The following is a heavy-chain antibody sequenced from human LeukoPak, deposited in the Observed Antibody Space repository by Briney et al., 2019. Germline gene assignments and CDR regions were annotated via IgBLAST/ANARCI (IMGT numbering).Heavy chain of an antibody. D-gene: IGHD6-19*01. CDR3: ARVRAGLQPAPYDY. J-gene: IGHJ4*02. CDR1: GGSISSGGYY. Sequence: SETLSLTCTVSGGSISSGGYYWSWIRQHPGKGLEWIGYIYYSGSTYYNPSLKSRVTISVDTSKNQFSLKLSSVTAADTAVYYCARVRAGLQPAPYDYWGQGTLVTVSS. CDR2: IYYSGST. V-gene: IGHV4-31*03.